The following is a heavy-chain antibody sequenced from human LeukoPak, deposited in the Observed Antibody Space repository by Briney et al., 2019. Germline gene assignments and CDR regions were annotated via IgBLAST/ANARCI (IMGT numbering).Heavy chain of an antibody. V-gene: IGHV1-46*01. CDR3: VRAGIMITFGGAGGFDY. CDR2: INPSGGST. D-gene: IGHD3-16*01. CDR1: GYTFTSYY. Sequence: ASVKVSCKASGYTFTSYYMHWVRQAPGQGLEWMGIINPSGGSTSYAQKSQGRVTMTRDTSTSTVYMELSSLRSEDTAVYYCVRAGIMITFGGAGGFDYWGQGTLVTVSS. J-gene: IGHJ4*02.